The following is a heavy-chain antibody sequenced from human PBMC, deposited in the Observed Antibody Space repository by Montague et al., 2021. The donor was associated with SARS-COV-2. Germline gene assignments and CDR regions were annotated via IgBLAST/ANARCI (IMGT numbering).Heavy chain of an antibody. Sequence: SLRLSCAASGFTFSSYAMSWVRQAPGKGLEWVSVIYGSGATTYXXXSXXGRFTISRDNSKNTLSLQLNSLRAEATAVSYCAKQTKYGGVEYFDYWGQGTLVTVSS. CDR3: AKQTKYGGVEYFDY. V-gene: IGHV3-23*03. D-gene: IGHD4-23*01. J-gene: IGHJ4*02. CDR2: IYGSGATT. CDR1: GFTFSSYA.